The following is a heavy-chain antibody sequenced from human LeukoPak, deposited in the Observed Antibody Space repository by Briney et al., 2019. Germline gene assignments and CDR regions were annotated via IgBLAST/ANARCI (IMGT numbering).Heavy chain of an antibody. J-gene: IGHJ3*02. CDR2: INPNSGGT. CDR3: ASPLVTSVNFDI. V-gene: IGHV1-2*02. CDR1: GYTFTSYG. Sequence: ASVKVSCKASGYTFTSYGISWVRQAPGQGLEWMGWINPNSGGTNYAQKFQGRVTMTRDTSISTAYMELSRLRSDDTAVYYCASPLVTSVNFDIWGQGTMVTVSS. D-gene: IGHD2-21*02.